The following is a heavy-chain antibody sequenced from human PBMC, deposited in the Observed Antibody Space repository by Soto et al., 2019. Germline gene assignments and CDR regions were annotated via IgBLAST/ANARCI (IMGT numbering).Heavy chain of an antibody. V-gene: IGHV1-3*01. Sequence: ASVKVSCKASGYTFTSYAMHWVRQAPGQRLERMGWINAGNGNTKYSQKFQGRVTITRDTSASTAYMELSSLRSEDTAVYYCGGGGWGGGGCGGVQYAFDIWGQGTMVTVSS. CDR2: INAGNGNT. J-gene: IGHJ3*02. CDR1: GYTFTSYA. CDR3: GGGGWGGGGCGGVQYAFDI. D-gene: IGHD2-21*01.